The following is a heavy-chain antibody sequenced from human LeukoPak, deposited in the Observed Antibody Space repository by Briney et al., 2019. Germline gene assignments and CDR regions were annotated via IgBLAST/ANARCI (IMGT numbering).Heavy chain of an antibody. J-gene: IGHJ4*02. D-gene: IGHD3-22*01. Sequence: ASVKVSCKASGYTFTSYGVSWVRQAPGQGLEWMGWISVYNDITNYAQKLQGRVTMTTDTSTSTAYMELRSLRSDDTAVYYCAIGGYYYDSSGYYRKKSFDYWGQGTLVTVSS. V-gene: IGHV1-18*01. CDR3: AIGGYYYDSSGYYRKKSFDY. CDR1: GYTFTSYG. CDR2: ISVYNDIT.